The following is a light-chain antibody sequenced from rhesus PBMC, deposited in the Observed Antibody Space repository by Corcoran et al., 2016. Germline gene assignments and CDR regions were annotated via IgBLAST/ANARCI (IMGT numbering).Light chain of an antibody. Sequence: DIQMTKSPSALSASVGDRVTISCRASQNIYSNLAWYQQKPGKAPKLLIYAASSLQTGIPSRVRGSGSGTDFTITISSLQPEDSAAYYCQHYYDNPLTFGGGTKVEIK. J-gene: IGKJ4*01. V-gene: IGKV1S12*01. CDR2: AAS. CDR1: QNIYSN. CDR3: QHYYDNPLT.